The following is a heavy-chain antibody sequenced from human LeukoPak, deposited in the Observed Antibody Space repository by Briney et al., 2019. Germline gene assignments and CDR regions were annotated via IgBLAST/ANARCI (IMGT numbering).Heavy chain of an antibody. CDR3: ARVRDVYCSGGSCYNFDY. J-gene: IGHJ4*02. CDR1: GGTFSSYT. Sequence: SVKVSCKASGGTFSSYTISWVRQAPGQGLEWMGGIIPIFGTANYAQKFQGRVTITADESTSTAYMELSSLRSEDTAVYYCARVRDVYCSGGSCYNFDYWGQGTPVTVSS. D-gene: IGHD2-15*01. V-gene: IGHV1-69*01. CDR2: IIPIFGTA.